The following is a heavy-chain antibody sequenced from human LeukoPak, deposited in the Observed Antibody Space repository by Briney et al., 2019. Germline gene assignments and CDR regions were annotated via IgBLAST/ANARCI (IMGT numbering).Heavy chain of an antibody. J-gene: IGHJ4*02. V-gene: IGHV3-21*01. CDR3: ARESFRHFDY. Sequence: GGSLRLSCAASGFTFSSYSMNWVRQAPGKGLEWVSSISSSSSYIYYADSVKGRFTISRDNAKNSLYLQMNSLRAEDAAVYYCARESFRHFDYWGQGTLVTVSS. CDR1: GFTFSSYS. CDR2: ISSSSSYI.